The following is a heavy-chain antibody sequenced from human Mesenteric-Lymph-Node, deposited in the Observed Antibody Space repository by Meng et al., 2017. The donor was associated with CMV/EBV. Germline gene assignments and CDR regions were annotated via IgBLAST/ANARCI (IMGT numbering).Heavy chain of an antibody. CDR2: IYSGGST. CDR3: ARTNTYYYDSSGLLFGAP. D-gene: IGHD3-22*01. CDR1: GFTVSANF. V-gene: IGHV3-53*01. J-gene: IGHJ5*02. Sequence: GGSLRLSCAASGFTVSANFMSWVRQAPGKGLEWVSVIYSGGSTYYADSVKGRFTISRDNSKNTLYLQMNSLRAEDTAVYYCARTNTYYYDSSGLLFGAPWGQGTLVTVSS.